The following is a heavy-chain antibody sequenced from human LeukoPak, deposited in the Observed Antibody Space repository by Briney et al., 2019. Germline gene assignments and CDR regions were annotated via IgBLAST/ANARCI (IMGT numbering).Heavy chain of an antibody. V-gene: IGHV3-30*02. CDR1: GFIFSDSG. CDR2: IRYDGTNK. CDR3: AKEGNWYSLDS. J-gene: IGHJ4*02. D-gene: IGHD6-13*01. Sequence: GGSLRLSCTASGFIFSDSGMHWVRQSPGKGLEWVTFIRYDGTNKDYADSVKGRVSISRDNSKSTVYLQMDSLSAEDTAVYYCAKEGNWYSLDSWGQGTLVTVSS.